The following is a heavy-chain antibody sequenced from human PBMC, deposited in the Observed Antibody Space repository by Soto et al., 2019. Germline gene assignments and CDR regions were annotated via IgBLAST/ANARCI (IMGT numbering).Heavy chain of an antibody. CDR1: GGSISSGGYY. D-gene: IGHD3-22*01. V-gene: IGHV4-31*03. Sequence: PSETLSLTCTVSGGSISSGGYYWSWIRQHPGKGLEWIGYIYYSGSTYYNPSLKSRVTISVDTSKNQFSLKLSSVTAADTAVYYCASGVYEDPFYFDYWGQGTLVTVSS. CDR2: IYYSGST. CDR3: ASGVYEDPFYFDY. J-gene: IGHJ4*02.